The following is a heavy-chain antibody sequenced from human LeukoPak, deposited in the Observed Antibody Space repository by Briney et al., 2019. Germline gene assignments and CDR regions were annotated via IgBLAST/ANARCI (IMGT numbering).Heavy chain of an antibody. J-gene: IGHJ1*01. CDR2: IRSKAYGGTT. CDR1: GFTFGDYA. D-gene: IGHD6-13*01. Sequence: GGSLRLSCTASGFTFGDYAMSWFRQAPGKGLEWVGFIRSKAYGGTTEYAASVKGRFTISRDDSKSIAYLQMNSLKTEDTAVYYCTRDSSSSLFQHWGLGTLVTVSS. V-gene: IGHV3-49*03. CDR3: TRDSSSSLFQH.